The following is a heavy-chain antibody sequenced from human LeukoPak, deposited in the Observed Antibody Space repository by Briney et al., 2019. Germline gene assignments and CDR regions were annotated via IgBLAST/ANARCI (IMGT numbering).Heavy chain of an antibody. Sequence: ASVKVSCKASGGTFISYAISWVRQAPGQGLEWMGGIIPIFGTANYAQKFQGRVTITADESTSTAYMELSSLRSEDTAVYYCARGNYYYDSSGSTDYWGQGTLVTVSS. CDR2: IIPIFGTA. J-gene: IGHJ4*02. CDR1: GGTFISYA. V-gene: IGHV1-69*13. CDR3: ARGNYYYDSSGSTDY. D-gene: IGHD3-22*01.